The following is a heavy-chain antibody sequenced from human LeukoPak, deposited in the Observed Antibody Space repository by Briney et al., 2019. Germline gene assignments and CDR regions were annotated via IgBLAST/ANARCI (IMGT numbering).Heavy chain of an antibody. CDR2: MNPNSGNT. CDR3: ARGGNFWSGYYPTYYFDY. Sequence: VSVKVSCKVSGYTFTDYYMHWVRQATGQGLEWMGWMNPNSGNTGYAQKFQGRVTITRNTSISTAYMELSSLRSEDTAVYYCARGGNFWSGYYPTYYFDYWGQGTLVTVSS. CDR1: GYTFTDYY. D-gene: IGHD3-3*01. V-gene: IGHV1-8*02. J-gene: IGHJ4*02.